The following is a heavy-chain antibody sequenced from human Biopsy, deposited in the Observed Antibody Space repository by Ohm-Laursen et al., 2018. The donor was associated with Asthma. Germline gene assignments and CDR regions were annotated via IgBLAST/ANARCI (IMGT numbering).Heavy chain of an antibody. CDR3: AKERYYDFWSGYPI. CDR2: TSFDGRQT. Sequence: SLRLSCTASGFSFNSYGMHGVRQAPGKGLEWVAVTSFDGRQTYYADSVKGRFTISRDNSKNTLYLQMNSLRAEDTAVYYCAKERYYDFWSGYPIWGQGTMVTVSS. D-gene: IGHD3-3*01. CDR1: GFSFNSYG. J-gene: IGHJ3*02. V-gene: IGHV3-30*18.